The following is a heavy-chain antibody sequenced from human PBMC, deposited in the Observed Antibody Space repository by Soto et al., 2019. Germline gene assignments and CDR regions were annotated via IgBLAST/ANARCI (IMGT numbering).Heavy chain of an antibody. Sequence: SETLSLTCTVSGGSISSGGYYWSWIRQHPGKGLEWIGYIFHSGSTYYNPSLRSRVTTSVDTSKNQFSLKLSSVTAADTAVYYFARGGGYNNYLDSWRQRTRVTV. CDR3: ARGGGYNNYLDS. CDR2: IFHSGST. V-gene: IGHV4-31*03. J-gene: IGHJ4*02. CDR1: GGSISSGGYY. D-gene: IGHD1-20*01.